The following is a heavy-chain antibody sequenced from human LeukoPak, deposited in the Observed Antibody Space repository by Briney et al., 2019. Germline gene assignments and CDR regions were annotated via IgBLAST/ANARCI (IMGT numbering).Heavy chain of an antibody. D-gene: IGHD2-21*01. CDR2: IRQDGNEK. CDR3: ARVASSRIIPNYYFYMDV. V-gene: IGHV3-7*01. Sequence: PGGSPRLSCAASGFTFSMYWMGWVRQAPGKGLEWVAKIRQDGNEKYYVDSVRGRFTISRDNAKNSLYLQMNSLRAEDTAVYYCARVASSRIIPNYYFYMDVWGKGTTVTVSS. CDR1: GFTFSMYW. J-gene: IGHJ6*03.